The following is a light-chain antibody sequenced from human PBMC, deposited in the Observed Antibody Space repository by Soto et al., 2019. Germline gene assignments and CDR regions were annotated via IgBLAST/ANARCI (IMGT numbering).Light chain of an antibody. CDR1: QGLSSD. Sequence: DIQLTQSPSFLSASVGDRVTITCRASQGLSSDLAWYQQKPGKAPKLLIYAASTLQSGVPSRFSGSGSGTEFTLTISSLQPEDFATYYCQQLNSHPITFGQGTRLEI. CDR2: AAS. J-gene: IGKJ5*01. V-gene: IGKV1-9*01. CDR3: QQLNSHPIT.